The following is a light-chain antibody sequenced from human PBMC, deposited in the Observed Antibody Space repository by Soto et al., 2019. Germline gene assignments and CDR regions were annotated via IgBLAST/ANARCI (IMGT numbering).Light chain of an antibody. CDR1: SSDVGGYNY. CDR3: CSYAGSYLNYV. V-gene: IGLV2-11*01. Sequence: QAVVTQPRSVSGSPGQSVTISCTGTSSDVGGYNYVSWYQQHPGKAPKLMIYDVSKRPSGVPDRFSGSKSGNTASLTISGLQAEDEADYYCCSYAGSYLNYVFGTGTKLTVL. J-gene: IGLJ1*01. CDR2: DVS.